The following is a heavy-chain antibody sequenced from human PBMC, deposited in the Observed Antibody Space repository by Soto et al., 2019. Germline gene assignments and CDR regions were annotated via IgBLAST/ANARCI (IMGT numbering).Heavy chain of an antibody. Sequence: GGSLRLSCAASGFTFSIYGMHWVRQAPGKGLEWVAVISYDGSNKYYADSVKGRFTISRDNSKNTLYLQMNSLRAEDTAVYYCAKAGPSRAPADWGQGTLVTVSS. J-gene: IGHJ4*02. CDR2: ISYDGSNK. CDR1: GFTFSIYG. CDR3: AKAGPSRAPAD. D-gene: IGHD3-10*01. V-gene: IGHV3-30*18.